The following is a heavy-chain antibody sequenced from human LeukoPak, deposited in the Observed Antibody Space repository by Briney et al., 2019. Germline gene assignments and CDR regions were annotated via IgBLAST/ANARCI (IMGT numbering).Heavy chain of an antibody. V-gene: IGHV3-21*01. CDR2: IGSSSSYI. J-gene: IGHJ4*02. CDR3: ARGGLGDY. CDR1: GFTFSSYS. Sequence: GGSLRLSCAASGFTFSSYSMNWVRQAPGKGLEWVSSIGSSSSYIYYADSVKGRFTISRDNAKNSLYLQMNSLRAEDTAVCYCARGGLGDYWGQGTLVTVSS. D-gene: IGHD3-10*01.